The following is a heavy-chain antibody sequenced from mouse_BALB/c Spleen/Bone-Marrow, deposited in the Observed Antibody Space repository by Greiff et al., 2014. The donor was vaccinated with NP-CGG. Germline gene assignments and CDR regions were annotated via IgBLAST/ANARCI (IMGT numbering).Heavy chain of an antibody. Sequence: QVQLKESGAELVRPGVSVKISCKGSGYTFTDYAMHWVKQSHAKSLEWIGVISTYYGDASYNQKFKGKATMTVDKSSSTAYMERARLTSEDSAIYYCARDGSSWGYFDVWGAGTTVTVSS. J-gene: IGHJ1*01. D-gene: IGHD1-1*01. CDR2: ISTYYGDA. V-gene: IGHV1S137*01. CDR3: ARDGSSWGYFDV. CDR1: GYTFTDYA.